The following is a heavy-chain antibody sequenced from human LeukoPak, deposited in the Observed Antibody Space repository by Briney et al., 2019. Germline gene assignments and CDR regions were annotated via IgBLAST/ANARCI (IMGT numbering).Heavy chain of an antibody. CDR3: ARSPYNSSWYAHYYYYMDV. CDR1: GYTFTGYY. Sequence: ASVKVSCKASGYTFTGYYMHWVRQAPGQGLEWMGWMNPNSGNTGYAQKFQGRVTITRNTSISTAYMELSSLRSEDTAVYYCARSPYNSSWYAHYYYYMDVWGKGTTVTVSS. V-gene: IGHV1-8*03. CDR2: MNPNSGNT. D-gene: IGHD6-13*01. J-gene: IGHJ6*03.